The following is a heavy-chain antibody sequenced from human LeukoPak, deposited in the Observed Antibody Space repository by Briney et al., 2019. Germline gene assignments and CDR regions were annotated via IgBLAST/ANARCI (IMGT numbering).Heavy chain of an antibody. D-gene: IGHD2-2*01. J-gene: IGHJ4*02. CDR2: IRYDGTNK. Sequence: GGSLRLSCAASGFTFSSYGVHWVRQAPGKGLEWVAFIRYDGTNKYYADSVKGRFTISRDNSKNTLYLQMNSLRTEDTAVYYCWTVVPAAIPLFDYWGQGTLVTVSS. CDR3: WTVVPAAIPLFDY. CDR1: GFTFSSYG. V-gene: IGHV3-30*02.